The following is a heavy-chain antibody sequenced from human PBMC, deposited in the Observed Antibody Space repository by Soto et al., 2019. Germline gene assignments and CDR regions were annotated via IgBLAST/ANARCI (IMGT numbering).Heavy chain of an antibody. J-gene: IGHJ2*01. Sequence: QVQLQESGPGLVKPSETLSLTCTVSGGSVSSGSYYWSWIRQPPGKGLEWIGYIYYSGSTNYNPSLKSRVTISVDTSKNQFSLKLSTVTAADTAVYYCARVARKSYKVGAHYWYFDLWGRGTLVTVSS. V-gene: IGHV4-61*01. CDR2: IYYSGST. D-gene: IGHD1-26*01. CDR1: GGSVSSGSYY. CDR3: ARVARKSYKVGAHYWYFDL.